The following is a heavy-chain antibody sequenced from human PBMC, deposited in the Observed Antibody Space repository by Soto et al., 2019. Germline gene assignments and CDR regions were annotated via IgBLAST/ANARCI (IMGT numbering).Heavy chain of an antibody. CDR2: ISSSGGST. J-gene: IGHJ4*02. Sequence: QVQLVESGGGLVKPGGSLRLSCAASGFTFSDYYMSWMRQAPGKGLEWVSYISSSGGSTHYADSVKGRFTISRDNAKNSLHLQMNSLRTEDTALYYCARVRGSYAVDYWGQGTLVTVSS. CDR1: GFTFSDYY. V-gene: IGHV3-11*01. CDR3: ARVRGSYAVDY. D-gene: IGHD1-26*01.